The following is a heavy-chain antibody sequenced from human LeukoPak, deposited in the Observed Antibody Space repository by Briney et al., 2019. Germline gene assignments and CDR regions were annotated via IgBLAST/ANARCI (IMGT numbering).Heavy chain of an antibody. J-gene: IGHJ4*02. V-gene: IGHV3-30*04. CDR2: ISYDGSNK. D-gene: IGHD6-13*01. CDR3: TRVPSSLKSSSPDY. Sequence: GGSLRLSCAASGFTFSSYAMHWVRQAPGKGLEWVAVISYDGSNKYYADSVKGRFTISRDNSKNTLYLQMNSLRAEDTAVYYCTRVPSSLKSSSPDYWGQGTLVTVSS. CDR1: GFTFSSYA.